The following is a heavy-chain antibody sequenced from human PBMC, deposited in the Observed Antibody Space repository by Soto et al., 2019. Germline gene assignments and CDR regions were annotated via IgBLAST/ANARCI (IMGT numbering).Heavy chain of an antibody. D-gene: IGHD6-6*01. V-gene: IGHV4-61*01. CDR2: MSHSGGT. CDR3: AREEIAARPRTYYYYYMDV. Sequence: SETLSLTCAVYGGFVSSGSYYWSWIRQPPGKGLEWIGEMSHSGGTHFNPSLKSRVTISVDTSKNQFSLKLSSVTAADTAMYYCAREEIAARPRTYYYYYMDVWGKGTTVTVSS. CDR1: GGFVSSGSYY. J-gene: IGHJ6*03.